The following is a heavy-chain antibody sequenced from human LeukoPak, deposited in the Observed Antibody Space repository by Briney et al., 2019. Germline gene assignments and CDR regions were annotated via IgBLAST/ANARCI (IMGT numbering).Heavy chain of an antibody. CDR1: GFTFSTYS. J-gene: IGHJ4*02. V-gene: IGHV3-21*04. CDR3: ARDWGAAGLWDY. D-gene: IGHD6-13*01. CDR2: ISSSSTYI. Sequence: PGGSLRLSCAASGFTFSTYSMNWVRQAPGKGLEWVSSISSSSTYIYYADSVKGRLTISRDNAKNSLYLQMNSLRAEDTAIYYCARDWGAAGLWDYWGQGTLVTVSS.